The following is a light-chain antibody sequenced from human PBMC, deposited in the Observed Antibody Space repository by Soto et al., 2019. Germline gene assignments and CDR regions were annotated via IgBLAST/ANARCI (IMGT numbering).Light chain of an antibody. V-gene: IGLV1-51*01. CDR3: GTWDNSLSAGV. CDR2: DNN. CDR1: SSSIGNNF. J-gene: IGLJ3*02. Sequence: QSVVTQPPSVSAAPGQKVTISCSGSSSSIGNNFVSWYQQIPGTAPKLLLYDNNRRPSGIPDRFSGSKSGTSATLGITGLQTRDEADYYFGTWDNSLSAGVFGGGTKLTVL.